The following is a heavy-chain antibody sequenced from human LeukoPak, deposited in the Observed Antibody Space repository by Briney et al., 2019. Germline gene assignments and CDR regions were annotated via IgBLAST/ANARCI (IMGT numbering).Heavy chain of an antibody. CDR1: GFSFSSYS. J-gene: IGHJ4*02. Sequence: GGSLRLSCAASGFSFSSYSMNWVRQAPGKGPEWVSYINSRGSTIYYADSVKGRFIISRDNAKNSLYLQMNSLRAEDTAVYYCARDTPVDNWGQGTLVTVSS. V-gene: IGHV3-48*04. CDR3: ARDTPVDN. CDR2: INSRGSTI.